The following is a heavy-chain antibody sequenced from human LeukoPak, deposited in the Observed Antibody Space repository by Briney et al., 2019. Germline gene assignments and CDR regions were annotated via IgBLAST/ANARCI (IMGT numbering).Heavy chain of an antibody. CDR1: GFTFNNYA. Sequence: GGSLRLSSIASGFTFNNYATHWVRQAPGKGLEWVAVISYDGSDKYYADSVKGRFTISRDNSKNTLYLQMNSLRPEDTAVYYCARAPRWEPTGPLDYWGQGTLVTASS. CDR3: ARAPRWEPTGPLDY. V-gene: IGHV3-30-3*01. CDR2: ISYDGSDK. J-gene: IGHJ4*02. D-gene: IGHD1-26*01.